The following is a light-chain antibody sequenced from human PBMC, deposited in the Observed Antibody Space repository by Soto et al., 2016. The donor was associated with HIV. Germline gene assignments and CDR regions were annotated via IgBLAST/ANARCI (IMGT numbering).Light chain of an antibody. V-gene: IGLV3-21*03. CDR1: NIGIKS. CDR3: QLWDSSSAHVV. J-gene: IGLJ2*01. Sequence: SYELTQPPSVSVAPGKTARITCGGNNIGIKSVHWYQQRPGQAPVLGVYDDSDRPSGIPERFSGSNSDNTATLTINRVEAGDEADYYCQLWDSSSAHVVFGGGTTLTVL. CDR2: DDS.